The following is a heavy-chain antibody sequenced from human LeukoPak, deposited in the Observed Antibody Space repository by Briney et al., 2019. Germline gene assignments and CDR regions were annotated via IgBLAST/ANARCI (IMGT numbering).Heavy chain of an antibody. Sequence: GGSLRLSCTASGFTFGDYAMSWVRQAPGKGLEWVSAISGSGGSTYYADSVKGRFTISRDNSKNTLYLQMNSLRAEDTAVYYCAKGSGWLDYWGQGTLVTVSS. J-gene: IGHJ4*02. D-gene: IGHD6-19*01. CDR1: GFTFGDYA. CDR2: ISGSGGST. V-gene: IGHV3-23*01. CDR3: AKGSGWLDY.